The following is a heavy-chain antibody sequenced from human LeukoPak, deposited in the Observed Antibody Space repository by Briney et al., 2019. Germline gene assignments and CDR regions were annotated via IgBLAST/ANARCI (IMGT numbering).Heavy chain of an antibody. D-gene: IGHD5-24*01. J-gene: IGHJ3*02. Sequence: GASVKVSCKASGYTFTGYYMHWVRQAPGQGLEWMGWINPNSGGTNYAQKFQGRVTMTRDTSISTAYMELSRLRADDTAVYYCARRWLQAGRTAFDIWGQGTMVTVSS. CDR1: GYTFTGYY. V-gene: IGHV1-2*02. CDR3: ARRWLQAGRTAFDI. CDR2: INPNSGGT.